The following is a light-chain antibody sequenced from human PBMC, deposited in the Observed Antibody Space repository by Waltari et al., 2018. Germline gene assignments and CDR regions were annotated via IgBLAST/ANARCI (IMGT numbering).Light chain of an antibody. J-gene: IGLJ2*01. V-gene: IGLV2-11*01. CDR2: DVS. CDR3: SSYAGSNTYI. CDR1: SSDIGGFNY. Sequence: AALTQPPSVSGSHGQSVTISCTGTSSDIGGFNYVSWYQQHPDKAPKLMIYDVSKRPSGVSDRFSGSKSGYTASLTISGLQAEDEADYYCSSYAGSNTYIFGGGTRLTVL.